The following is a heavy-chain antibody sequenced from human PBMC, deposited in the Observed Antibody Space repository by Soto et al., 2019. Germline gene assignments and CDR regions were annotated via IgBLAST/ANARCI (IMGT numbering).Heavy chain of an antibody. CDR2: ISYHGSNE. Sequence: QVQLVESGGGVVQPGRSLRLSCAASGFTFSDYGMHWVRQAPGKGLEWVAVISYHGSNEHYADSVKGRFTISRDNSKNTRYLQMNSLRAADTAVYYCAKDPEYSSTSSAGRLGIDVWGQGTTVTVSS. V-gene: IGHV3-30*18. D-gene: IGHD6-6*01. CDR3: AKDPEYSSTSSAGRLGIDV. CDR1: GFTFSDYG. J-gene: IGHJ6*02.